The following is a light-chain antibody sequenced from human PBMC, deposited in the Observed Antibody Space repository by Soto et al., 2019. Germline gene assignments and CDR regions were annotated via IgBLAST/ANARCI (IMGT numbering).Light chain of an antibody. CDR3: CSYGGTYTPCV. Sequence: QSVLTQPRSVSGSPGQSVTISCTGTSSDVGAYNYVSWYQHHPGKAPKLMIYDVTKRPSGVPDRFSGSKSGNTASLTISGLQAEDEADYYCCSYGGTYTPCVFGGGTKLTVL. J-gene: IGLJ3*02. V-gene: IGLV2-11*01. CDR2: DVT. CDR1: SSDVGAYNY.